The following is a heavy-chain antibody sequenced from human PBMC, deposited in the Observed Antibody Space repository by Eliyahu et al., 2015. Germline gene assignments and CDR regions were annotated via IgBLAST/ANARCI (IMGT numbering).Heavy chain of an antibody. Sequence: EVQLLESGGGLVQPGGSLRLSCAASGFTFSSYAMSWVRQAPGKGLEWVSAISGSGGSTYYADSVKGRFTISRDNSKNTLYLQMNSLRAEDTAVYYCAKLSTSLEWLLIAPDKFDYWGQGTLVTVSS. J-gene: IGHJ4*02. V-gene: IGHV3-23*01. CDR2: ISGSGGST. D-gene: IGHD3-3*01. CDR3: AKLSTSLEWLLIAPDKFDY. CDR1: GFTFSSYA.